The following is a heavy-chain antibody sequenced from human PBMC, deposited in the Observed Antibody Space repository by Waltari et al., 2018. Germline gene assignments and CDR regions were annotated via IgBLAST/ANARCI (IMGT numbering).Heavy chain of an antibody. CDR2: MSYSGAT. V-gene: IGHV4-39*01. J-gene: IGHJ3*01. CDR3: ATYIGASLGTAAFDV. Sequence: QLQLQESGPGLVKPSETLSFTCSVSGVSITSSRHYWAWIRQPPGQVREWSATMSYSGATYSSPSLKNRFNISRATSKNQLSLKLGSVTAADTAIYYCATYIGASLGTAAFDVWGQGTMVTVSS. CDR1: GVSITSSRHY. D-gene: IGHD5-12*01.